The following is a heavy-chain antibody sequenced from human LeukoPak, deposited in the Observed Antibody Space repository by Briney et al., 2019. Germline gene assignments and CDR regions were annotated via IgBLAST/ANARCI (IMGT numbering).Heavy chain of an antibody. CDR3: ASEGVVGPVAHFDY. V-gene: IGHV4-61*02. J-gene: IGHJ4*02. CDR1: GGSISSGSYY. Sequence: SQTLSLTCTVSGGSISSGSYYWSWIRQPAGKGLEWIGRIYTSGSTNYNPSLKSRVTISVDTSKNQFSLKLSSVTAADTAVYYCASEGVVGPVAHFDYWGQGALVTVSS. D-gene: IGHD1-26*01. CDR2: IYTSGST.